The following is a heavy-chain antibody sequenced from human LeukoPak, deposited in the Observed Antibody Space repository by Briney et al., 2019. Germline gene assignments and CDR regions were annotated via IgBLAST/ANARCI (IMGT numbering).Heavy chain of an antibody. Sequence: GGSLRLSCAASGFTVSSNYMSWVRQAPGKGLEWVSVIYSCGSTYYADSVKGRFTISRDNSKNTLYLQMNSLRAEDTAVYYCARDRRIAARIDYWGQGTLVTVSS. V-gene: IGHV3-66*03. CDR2: IYSCGST. J-gene: IGHJ4*02. D-gene: IGHD6-6*01. CDR3: ARDRRIAARIDY. CDR1: GFTVSSNY.